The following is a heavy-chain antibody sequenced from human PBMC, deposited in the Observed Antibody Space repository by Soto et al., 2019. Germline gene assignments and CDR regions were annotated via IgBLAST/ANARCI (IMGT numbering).Heavy chain of an antibody. CDR2: IWYDGSNK. CDR3: ARDSGGLANDY. Sequence: QVQLVESGGGVVQPGRSLRLSCAASGFTFSSYGMHWVRQAQGKGLEWVAVIWYDGSNKYYADSVKGRFTISRDNSKNTLYLQMNSLRAEDTAVYYCARDSGGLANDYWGQGTLVTVSS. CDR1: GFTFSSYG. D-gene: IGHD6-19*01. V-gene: IGHV3-33*01. J-gene: IGHJ4*02.